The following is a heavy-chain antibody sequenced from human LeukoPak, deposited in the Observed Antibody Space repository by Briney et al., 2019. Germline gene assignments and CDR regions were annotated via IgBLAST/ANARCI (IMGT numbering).Heavy chain of an antibody. V-gene: IGHV3-7*01. CDR1: GFTFSSYW. D-gene: IGHD3-10*01. J-gene: IGHJ4*02. Sequence: GGTLRLSCAASGFTFSSYWMSWVRQAPGKGLEWVANIKQDGSEKYYVDSVKGRFTISRDNAKNSLYLQMNSLRAEDTAVYYCARASLLWFGELLYYFDYWGQGTLVTVSS. CDR3: ARASLLWFGELLYYFDY. CDR2: IKQDGSEK.